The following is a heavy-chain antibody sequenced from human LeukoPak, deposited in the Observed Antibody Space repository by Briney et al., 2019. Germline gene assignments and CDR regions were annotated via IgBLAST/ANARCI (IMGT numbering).Heavy chain of an antibody. Sequence: PSETLSLTCTVSGGSMSSNYWSWIRQPPGKGLEWIGYIYYSGSTNYNPSLKSRVTMSVDTSKNQFSLKLSSVTAADTAVYYCARGGYYYDSTSYYSFNYWGQGTLVTVSS. CDR2: IYYSGST. CDR1: GGSMSSNY. V-gene: IGHV4-59*12. J-gene: IGHJ4*02. CDR3: ARGGYYYDSTSYYSFNY. D-gene: IGHD3-22*01.